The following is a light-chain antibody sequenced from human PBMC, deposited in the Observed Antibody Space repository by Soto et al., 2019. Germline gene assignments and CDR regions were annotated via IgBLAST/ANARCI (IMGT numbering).Light chain of an antibody. Sequence: DIQMTQSPSSLSASVGDRVTITCRASQSISGYLNWYQQKPGKAPKLLIYSASSLQSGVPSRFSGSGSGTDFTLTISSLQPEDFATYYCHQSYTMYTFGQGTKLEIK. V-gene: IGKV1-39*01. CDR2: SAS. J-gene: IGKJ2*01. CDR1: QSISGY. CDR3: HQSYTMYT.